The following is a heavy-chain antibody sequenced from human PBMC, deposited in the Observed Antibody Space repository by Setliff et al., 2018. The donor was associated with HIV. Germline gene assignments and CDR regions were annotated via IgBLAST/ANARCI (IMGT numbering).Heavy chain of an antibody. Sequence: SETLSLTCTVADGSISTGSYYWSWVRQPAGRGLEWIGRIYTSGSTNYNPSLKSRVTISVDTSKNQFSLKLSSVTAADTAVYYCARSRGDIVMMVAAHWYFDLWGRGTLVTVSS. CDR1: DGSISTGSYY. D-gene: IGHD2-15*01. V-gene: IGHV4-61*02. CDR3: ARSRGDIVMMVAAHWYFDL. J-gene: IGHJ2*01. CDR2: IYTSGST.